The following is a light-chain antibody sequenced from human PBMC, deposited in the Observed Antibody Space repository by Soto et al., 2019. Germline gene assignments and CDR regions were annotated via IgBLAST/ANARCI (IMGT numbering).Light chain of an antibody. J-gene: IGLJ2*01. V-gene: IGLV2-14*01. CDR2: EVN. CDR3: SSCTSSSTPVV. Sequence: QSALTQPASVSGSPGQSITISCTGTSSDVGGYNCVSWYQQHPGKAPKLMIYEVNNRPSGVSNRFSGSKSGNTASLTISGLQAEDEADYYCSSCTSSSTPVVFGGGTKLTVL. CDR1: SSDVGGYNC.